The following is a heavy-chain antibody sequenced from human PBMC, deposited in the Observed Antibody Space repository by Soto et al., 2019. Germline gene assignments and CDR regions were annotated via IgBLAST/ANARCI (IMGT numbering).Heavy chain of an antibody. CDR3: VRGRVTVGCYSPFYY. D-gene: IGHD2-15*01. J-gene: IGHJ4*02. V-gene: IGHV6-1*01. Sequence: PSQTLSLTCDISGDTVSRSSAAWIWVRQSPSRGLEWLGRTYYKSKWSTDYALSVKGRITINPITSRNQSSLHLNSVTPADPAVYSRVRGRVTVGCYSPFYYWGQGTL. CDR2: TYYKSKWST. CDR1: GDTVSRSSAA.